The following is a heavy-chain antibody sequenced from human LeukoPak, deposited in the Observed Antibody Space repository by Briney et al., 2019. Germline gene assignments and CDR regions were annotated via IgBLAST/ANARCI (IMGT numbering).Heavy chain of an antibody. D-gene: IGHD1-26*01. J-gene: IGHJ5*02. CDR1: GGSISSCNYY. CDR2: IYATGST. Sequence: SETLSLTCTVSGGSISSCNYYWSWIRQPAGKGLEWIGRIYATGSTNYNPSLKSRVTISVDTSKNQFSLKLSSVTAADTAVYYCARAVGSSESNWFDPWGQGTLATVPS. V-gene: IGHV4-61*02. CDR3: ARAVGSSESNWFDP.